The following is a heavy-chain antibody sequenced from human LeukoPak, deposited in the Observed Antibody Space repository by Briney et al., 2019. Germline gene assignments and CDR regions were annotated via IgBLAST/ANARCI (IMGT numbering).Heavy chain of an antibody. CDR2: IYPGDSDT. CDR1: GYRFISYW. V-gene: IGHV5-51*01. D-gene: IGHD5-18*01. Sequence: GESLKISCKGSGYRFISYWIGGVGQMPGKGLEWMGIIYPGDSDTRYSTSFQGQVTISAAKSISTAYLQWSSLKASDTDMYYCARLVDTAMVNWGQGTLVTVSS. J-gene: IGHJ4*02. CDR3: ARLVDTAMVN.